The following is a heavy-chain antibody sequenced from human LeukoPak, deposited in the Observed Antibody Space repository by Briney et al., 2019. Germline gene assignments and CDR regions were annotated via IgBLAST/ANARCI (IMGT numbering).Heavy chain of an antibody. CDR3: AKDIVGSSWYFSRYYYGMDV. Sequence: PGGSLRLSCAASGFTFSSYGMHWVRQAPGKGLEWVAVISYDGSNKYYADSVKGRFTISRDNSKNTLYLQMNSLRAEDTAVYYCAKDIVGSSWYFSRYYYGMDVWGKGTTVTVSS. V-gene: IGHV3-30*18. J-gene: IGHJ6*04. CDR2: ISYDGSNK. D-gene: IGHD6-13*01. CDR1: GFTFSSYG.